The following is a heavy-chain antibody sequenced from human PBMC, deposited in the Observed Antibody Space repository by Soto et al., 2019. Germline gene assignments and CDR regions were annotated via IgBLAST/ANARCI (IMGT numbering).Heavy chain of an antibody. V-gene: IGHV4-39*01. CDR3: ARRDSSPRYRY. CDR2: IYYSGST. J-gene: IGHJ4*02. Sequence: QLQLQESGPGLVKPSETLSLTCTVSGGSISSSSYYWGWIRQPPGKGLEWIGSIYYSGSTYYNQSLKRRVTISVDTSKNQFSLKLSSVTAADTDVYYCARRDSSPRYRYWGQGTLVTVSS. D-gene: IGHD3-16*02. CDR1: GGSISSSSYY.